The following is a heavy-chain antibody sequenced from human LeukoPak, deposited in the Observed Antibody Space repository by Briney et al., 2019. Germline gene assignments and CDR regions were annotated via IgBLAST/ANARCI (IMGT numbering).Heavy chain of an antibody. V-gene: IGHV4-34*01. D-gene: IGHD3-10*01. Sequence: SGTLSLTCAVYGGSFSGYYWSWIRQPPGKGLEWIGEINHSGSTNYNPSLKSRVTISVDTSKNQFSLKLSSVTAADTAVYYCARVWSAGITMVRGVIRGYWFDPWGQGTLVTVSS. J-gene: IGHJ5*02. CDR2: INHSGST. CDR1: GGSFSGYY. CDR3: ARVWSAGITMVRGVIRGYWFDP.